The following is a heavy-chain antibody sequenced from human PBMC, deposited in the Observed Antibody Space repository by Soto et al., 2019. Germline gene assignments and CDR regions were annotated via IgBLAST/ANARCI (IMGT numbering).Heavy chain of an antibody. Sequence: SETLSLTCAVYGGSFSGYYWSWIRQPPGKGLEWIGEINHSGSTNYNPSLKSRVTISVDTSKNQFSLKLSSVTAADTAVYYCARGRITMVRGVIGPFDYWGQGTLVTVSS. CDR1: GGSFSGYY. J-gene: IGHJ4*02. V-gene: IGHV4-34*01. CDR3: ARGRITMVRGVIGPFDY. D-gene: IGHD3-10*01. CDR2: INHSGST.